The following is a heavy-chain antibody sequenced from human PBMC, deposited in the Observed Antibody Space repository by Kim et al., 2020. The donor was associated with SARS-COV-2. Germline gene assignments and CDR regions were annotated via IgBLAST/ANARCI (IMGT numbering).Heavy chain of an antibody. Sequence: SETLSLTCAVYGGSFSGYYWSWIRQPPGKGLEWIGEINHSGSTNYNPSLKSRVTISVDTSKNQFSLKLSSVTAADTAVYYCARGPSTQTEAGWFDPWGQGTLVTVSS. CDR2: INHSGST. V-gene: IGHV4-34*01. CDR1: GGSFSGYY. J-gene: IGHJ5*02. CDR3: ARGPSTQTEAGWFDP. D-gene: IGHD2-2*01.